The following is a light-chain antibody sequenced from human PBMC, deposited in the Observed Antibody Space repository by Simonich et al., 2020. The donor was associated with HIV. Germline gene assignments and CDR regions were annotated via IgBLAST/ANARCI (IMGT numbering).Light chain of an antibody. J-gene: IGKJ1*01. V-gene: IGKV4-1*01. Sequence: DIVMTQSPDSLAVSLGERATINCKSSQSVSYSSNNKNYLAWYQQKPGQPPKLLIYWASTRKSGVPDRLSGSGSGTDFSLTISTLQAEDVAVYYCQQYYSTPWTFGQGTKVEIK. CDR2: WAS. CDR1: QSVSYSSNNKNY. CDR3: QQYYSTPWT.